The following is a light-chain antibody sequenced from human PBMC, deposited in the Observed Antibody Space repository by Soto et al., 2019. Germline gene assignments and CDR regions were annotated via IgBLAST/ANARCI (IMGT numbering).Light chain of an antibody. CDR1: QSVSSPY. V-gene: IGKV3-20*01. J-gene: IGKJ1*01. CDR3: QQYGSSRT. CDR2: GAS. Sequence: EIVLTQSPGTLSLSPGERATLSCRASQSVSSPYLAWYQQKPGQAPRLLIYGASSRATGIPDRFSGSGSGTDFTLTISRLEPEDVAVYYCQQYGSSRTFGQGTKVEIK.